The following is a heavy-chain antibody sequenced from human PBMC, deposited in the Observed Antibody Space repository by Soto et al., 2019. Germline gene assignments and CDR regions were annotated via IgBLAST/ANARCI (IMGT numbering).Heavy chain of an antibody. CDR1: GYTFTSYG. V-gene: IGHV1-18*01. Sequence: ASVKVSWKASGYTFTSYGISWVRQAPGQGLEWMGWISAYNGNTNYAQKLQGRVTMTTDTSTSTAYMELRSLRSDDTAVYYCARDLGGLNRGWYEPFDYWGQGTLVTVSS. D-gene: IGHD6-19*01. CDR3: ARDLGGLNRGWYEPFDY. J-gene: IGHJ4*02. CDR2: ISAYNGNT.